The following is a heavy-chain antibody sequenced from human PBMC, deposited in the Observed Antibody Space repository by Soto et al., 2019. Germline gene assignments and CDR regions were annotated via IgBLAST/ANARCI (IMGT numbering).Heavy chain of an antibody. CDR1: GLTFQTAW. J-gene: IGHJ4*02. V-gene: IGHV3-15*01. D-gene: IGHD6-6*01. CDR3: ATELVVH. Sequence: PGGSLRLSCVVSGLTFQTAWMIWVPQAPGKGREWVGRIKSNRDGGTTEYAAPVKGRFTISRDESKNTVSLQMNSLETEDTAVYYCATELVVHWGQGVLVTVSS. CDR2: IKSNRDGGTT.